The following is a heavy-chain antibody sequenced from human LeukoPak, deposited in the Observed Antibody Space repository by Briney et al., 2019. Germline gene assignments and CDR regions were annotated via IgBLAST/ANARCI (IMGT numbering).Heavy chain of an antibody. CDR1: GGSISIYY. V-gene: IGHV4-59*04. CDR2: IYYTGNT. CDR3: ARQTGSGLFTLP. D-gene: IGHD3/OR15-3a*01. J-gene: IGHJ4*02. Sequence: PSETLSLTCTVSGGSISIYYWSWIRQPPGKGLEWIGSIYYTGNTYYNASLKSRVTISIDTSKNQISLRLTSVTATDTAMYYCARQTGSGLFTLPGGQGTLVTVSS.